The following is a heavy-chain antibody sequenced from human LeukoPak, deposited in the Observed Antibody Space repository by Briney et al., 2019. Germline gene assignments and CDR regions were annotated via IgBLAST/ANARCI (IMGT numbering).Heavy chain of an antibody. CDR3: ARGQWLAFDY. CDR2: ISYDGSNK. V-gene: IGHV3-30-3*01. Sequence: VAVISYDGSNKYYADSVKGRFTISRDNSKNTLYLQMNSLRAEDTAVYYCARGQWLAFDYWGQGTLVTVSS. J-gene: IGHJ4*02. D-gene: IGHD6-19*01.